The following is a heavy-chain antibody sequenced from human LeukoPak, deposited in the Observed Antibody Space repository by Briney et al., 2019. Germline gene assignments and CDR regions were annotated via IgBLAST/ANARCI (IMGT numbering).Heavy chain of an antibody. CDR3: ARISDHNWYFDL. CDR1: GYPFTTYD. Sequence: ASARVSCKASGYPFTTYDINWVRKATGQGLEWMGWMNPSSGYTGYSQKFQGRVTMTGNTSITTAYMELSSLRSEDTAVYYCARISDHNWYFDLWGRGTLVTVSS. CDR2: MNPSSGYT. J-gene: IGHJ2*01. V-gene: IGHV1-8*01. D-gene: IGHD1-14*01.